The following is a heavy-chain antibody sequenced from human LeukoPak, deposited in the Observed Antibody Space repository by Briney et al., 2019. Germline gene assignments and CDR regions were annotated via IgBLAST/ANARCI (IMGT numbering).Heavy chain of an antibody. D-gene: IGHD3-9*01. CDR1: GFTFSSHW. V-gene: IGHV3-74*01. J-gene: IGHJ4*02. CDR3: AREYYDILTGYYPEFDY. CDR2: ISPDGSTT. Sequence: GGSLRLSCAASGFTFSSHWMHWVRQAPGKGLVWASVISPDGSTTNYAEPVKGRFTISRDNAKNTLYLQMNSLRAEDTAVYYCAREYYDILTGYYPEFDYWGQGTLVTVSS.